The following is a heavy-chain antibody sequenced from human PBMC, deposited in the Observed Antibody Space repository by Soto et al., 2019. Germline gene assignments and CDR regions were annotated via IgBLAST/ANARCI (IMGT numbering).Heavy chain of an antibody. D-gene: IGHD3-3*01. CDR2: INRDGSIT. V-gene: IGHV3-74*01. J-gene: IGHJ4*02. CDR3: ARDYDFWSSYPSVYFDY. Sequence: VGSLRLSCASSGFSFSSYWMHWVRQAPGKGLVWVSRINRDGSITAYADSVKGRFIISRDNAKNTVYLQMNSLRAEDTAVYYCARDYDFWSSYPSVYFDYWGQGSLVTVSS. CDR1: GFSFSSYW.